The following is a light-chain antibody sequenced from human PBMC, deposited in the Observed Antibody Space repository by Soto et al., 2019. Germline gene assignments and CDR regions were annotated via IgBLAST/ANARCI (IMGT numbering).Light chain of an antibody. CDR1: YTDVGGYNR. V-gene: IGLV2-14*01. J-gene: IGLJ3*02. Sequence: QSALTQPASVSGSPGQSITISCTGTYTDVGGYNRVSWYQHHAGQGPKMLIFEVDNRPSGISDRFSCSKSGDTASLTISDRQAEDEADYYCVSYRERRLTHWVFGGGTQLTVL. CDR2: EVD. CDR3: VSYRERRLTHWV.